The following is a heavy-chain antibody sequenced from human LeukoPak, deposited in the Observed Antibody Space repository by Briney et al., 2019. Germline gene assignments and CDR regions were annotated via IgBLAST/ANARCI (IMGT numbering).Heavy chain of an antibody. CDR2: IRYDGSNK. CDR1: GFTFSSYG. D-gene: IGHD2-2*01. V-gene: IGHV3-30*02. CDR3: ARGAGDIVVVPVAYYFDY. Sequence: PGGSLRLSCAASGFTFSSYGMHWVRQAPGKGLEWVAFIRYDGSNKYYADSVKGRFTISRDNSKNTLYLQMNSLRAEDTAVYYCARGAGDIVVVPVAYYFDYWGQGTLVTVSS. J-gene: IGHJ4*02.